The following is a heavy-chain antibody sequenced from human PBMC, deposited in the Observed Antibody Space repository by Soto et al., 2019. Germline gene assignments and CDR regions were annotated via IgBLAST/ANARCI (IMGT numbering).Heavy chain of an antibody. CDR3: AKDRDGEMATSFDY. J-gene: IGHJ4*02. D-gene: IGHD5-12*01. V-gene: IGHV3-23*01. CDR1: GFTFSSYA. CDR2: ISGSGGST. Sequence: GGSLRLSCAASGFTFSSYAMSWVRQAPGKGLEWVSAISGSGGSTYYADSVKGWFTISRDNSKNTLYLQMNSLRAEDTAVYYCAKDRDGEMATSFDYWGQGTLVTVSS.